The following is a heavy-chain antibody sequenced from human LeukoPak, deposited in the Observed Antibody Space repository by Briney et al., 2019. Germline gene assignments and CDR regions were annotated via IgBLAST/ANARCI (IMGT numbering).Heavy chain of an antibody. CDR2: INSDGSST. V-gene: IGHV3-74*01. D-gene: IGHD6-19*01. CDR3: ARGGRTAVADEESDY. Sequence: GGSLRLSCAASGFTFSTYSMNWVRQAPGKGLVWVSRINSDGSSTSYADSVKGRFTISRDNAKNTLYLQMNSLGAEDTAVYYCARGGRTAVADEESDYWGQGSLVTVSS. CDR1: GFTFSTYS. J-gene: IGHJ4*02.